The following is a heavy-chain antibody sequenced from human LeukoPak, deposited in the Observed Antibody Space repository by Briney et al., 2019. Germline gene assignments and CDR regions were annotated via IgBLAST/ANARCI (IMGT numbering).Heavy chain of an antibody. J-gene: IGHJ2*01. Sequence: GGSLRLSCAASGFTFSGSAMNWVRQASGKGLEWVARVRSKDNGYATSYSASVRGRFTISRDDSKNMAYLQMDSLKTEDTAVYFCSRTSDAAWYFDLWGRGTLVTVSS. CDR1: GFTFSGSA. D-gene: IGHD6-25*01. V-gene: IGHV3-73*01. CDR3: SRTSDAAWYFDL. CDR2: VRSKDNGYAT.